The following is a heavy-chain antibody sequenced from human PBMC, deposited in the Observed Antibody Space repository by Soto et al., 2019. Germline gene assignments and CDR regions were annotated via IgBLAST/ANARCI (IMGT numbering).Heavy chain of an antibody. CDR3: ATVSLRDPSIY. V-gene: IGHV3-21*01. CDR1: GFIFSSYT. CDR2: ISASSTYI. J-gene: IGHJ4*01. Sequence: EVQLVESGGGLVKPGGSLRVSWAASGFIFSSYTMNWVRQAPGKGLEWVSSISASSTYIYYADSLKGRFTISSDNAYNSLYPQINRLRAEDTAVSYCATVSLRDPSIYWAHLTLVTLSS.